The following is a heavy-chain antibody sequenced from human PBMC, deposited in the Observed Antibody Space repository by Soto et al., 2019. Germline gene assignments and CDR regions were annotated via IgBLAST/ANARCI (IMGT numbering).Heavy chain of an antibody. D-gene: IGHD3-3*01. CDR3: ARGYDFWSGYSDYYYYYGMDV. V-gene: IGHV1-69*01. Sequence: QVQLVQSGAEVKKPGSSVKVSCKASGGTFSSYAISWVRQAPGQGLEWMGGIIPIFGTANYAQKFQGRVTITADEYTSTAYMELSSLRSEDTAVYYCARGYDFWSGYSDYYYYYGMDVWGQGTTVTVSS. CDR1: GGTFSSYA. CDR2: IIPIFGTA. J-gene: IGHJ6*02.